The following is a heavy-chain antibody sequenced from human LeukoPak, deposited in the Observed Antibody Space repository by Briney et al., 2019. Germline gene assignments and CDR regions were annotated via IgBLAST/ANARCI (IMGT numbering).Heavy chain of an antibody. CDR2: IRYDGSNK. Sequence: GGSLRLSCAASGFTFSSYGMHWVRQAPGKGLEWVAFIRYDGSNKYYADSVKGRFTISRDNSKNTLYLQMNSLRAEDTAVYYCAKDAVPIVVVPAAIPNWFDPWGQGTLVTVSS. V-gene: IGHV3-30*02. CDR1: GFTFSSYG. J-gene: IGHJ5*02. D-gene: IGHD2-2*01. CDR3: AKDAVPIVVVPAAIPNWFDP.